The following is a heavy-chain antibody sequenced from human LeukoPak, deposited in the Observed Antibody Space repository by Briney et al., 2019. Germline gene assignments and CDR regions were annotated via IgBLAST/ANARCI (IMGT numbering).Heavy chain of an antibody. CDR3: AKGRFEEMATIDY. V-gene: IGHV3-23*01. D-gene: IGHD5-24*01. J-gene: IGHJ4*02. Sequence: GGSLRLSCAASGFTFSSYAMSRVRQAPGKGLEWVSAISGSGGSTYYADSVKGRFTISRDNSKNTLYLQMNSLRAEDTAVYYCAKGRFEEMATIDYWGQGTLVTVSS. CDR2: ISGSGGST. CDR1: GFTFSSYA.